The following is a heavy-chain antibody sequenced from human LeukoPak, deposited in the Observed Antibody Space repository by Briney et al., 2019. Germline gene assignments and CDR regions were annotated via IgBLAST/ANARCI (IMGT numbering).Heavy chain of an antibody. J-gene: IGHJ4*02. CDR3: ARDSLYCSSTSCYPLPDY. Sequence: GGSLRLSCAASGFTFSSYSMNWVRQAPGKGLEWVSSISSSSSYIYYADSVKGRFTISRDNAKNSLYLQMNSLRAEDTAVYYCARDSLYCSSTSCYPLPDYWGQGTLVTVSS. V-gene: IGHV3-21*01. D-gene: IGHD2-2*01. CDR1: GFTFSSYS. CDR2: ISSSSSYI.